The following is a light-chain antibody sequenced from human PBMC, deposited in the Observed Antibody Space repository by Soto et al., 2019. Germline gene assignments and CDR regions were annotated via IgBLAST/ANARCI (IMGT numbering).Light chain of an antibody. V-gene: IGLV4-69*01. CDR1: RGHSSYA. J-gene: IGLJ1*01. Sequence: QSVLTQSPSASASLGASVKLPCTLSRGHSSYAIAWHQQQPEKGPRYLMKLNSDGSHSKGHGIPDRFSGSSSGAARYLTISSLQSEDEADYYCQTWGTGIQVFGTGTKLTVL. CDR2: LNSDGSH. CDR3: QTWGTGIQV.